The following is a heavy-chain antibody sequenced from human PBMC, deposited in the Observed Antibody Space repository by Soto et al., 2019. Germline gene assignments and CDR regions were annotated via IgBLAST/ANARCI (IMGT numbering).Heavy chain of an antibody. CDR1: GYSFDTGYY. CDR2: IHHSGST. V-gene: IGHV4-38-2*01. Sequence: AETLCLSCAASGYSFDTGYYSGWLRPPPGKGLEWIGSIHHSGSTYYNPSLKSRVTISVDTSKNPFSLKLSSVTAADTAVYYCARTALYYCVGTSRWIFDHWGQGTLVTVSS. J-gene: IGHJ4*02. CDR3: ARTALYYCVGTSRWIFDH. D-gene: IGHD3-10*02.